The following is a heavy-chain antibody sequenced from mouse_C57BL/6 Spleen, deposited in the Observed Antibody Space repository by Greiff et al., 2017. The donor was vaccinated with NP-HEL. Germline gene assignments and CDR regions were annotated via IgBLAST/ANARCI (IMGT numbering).Heavy chain of an antibody. D-gene: IGHD2-12*01. CDR3: ARSGNDGFAY. CDR1: GFTFSDYY. Sequence: EVQLVESEGGLVQPGSSMKLSCTASGFTFSDYYMAWVRQVPEKGLEWVANINYDGSSTYYLDSLKSRFIISRDNAKNILYLQMSSLKSEDTATYYCARSGNDGFAYWGQGTLVTVSA. J-gene: IGHJ3*01. CDR2: INYDGSST. V-gene: IGHV5-16*01.